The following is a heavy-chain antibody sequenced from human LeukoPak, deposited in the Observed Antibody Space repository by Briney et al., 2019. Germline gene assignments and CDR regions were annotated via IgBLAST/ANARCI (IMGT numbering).Heavy chain of an antibody. V-gene: IGHV4-4*07. D-gene: IGHD4-17*01. CDR1: GGSFNSYY. CDR2: IHTSGST. Sequence: SETLSLTCTVSGGSFNSYYWSWLRQPAGRGLEWIGRIHTSGSTDYSPSLQSRVTISVDMSKKQFSLNLSSVTAADTAVYYCARDIVYLIDEDYGWGQGTLVTVSS. J-gene: IGHJ4*02. CDR3: ARDIVYLIDEDYG.